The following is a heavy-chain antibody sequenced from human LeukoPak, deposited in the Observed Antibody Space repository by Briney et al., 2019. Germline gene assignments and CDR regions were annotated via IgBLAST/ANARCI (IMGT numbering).Heavy chain of an antibody. CDR1: GGSISSGSYY. CDR2: IYTSGST. V-gene: IGHV4-61*02. Sequence: PSQTLSLTCTVSGGSISSGSYYWSWLRQPAGKGLEWIGRIYTSGSTNYNPSLKSRVTISVDTSKNQFSLKLSSVTAADTPVYYCARTYSSSLFDYWGQGTLVTVSS. D-gene: IGHD6-6*01. CDR3: ARTYSSSLFDY. J-gene: IGHJ4*02.